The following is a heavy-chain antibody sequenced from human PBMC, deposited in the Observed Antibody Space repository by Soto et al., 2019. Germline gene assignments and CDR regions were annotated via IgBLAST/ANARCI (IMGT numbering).Heavy chain of an antibody. Sequence: GASVRVSCKASGYTFTSYGISWVRQAPGQGFEWMGWISAYNGNTNYAQKLQGRVTMTTDTSTSTAYMELRSLRSDDTAVYYCARAGNYGFEYYYYGMDVWGQGTTVTVSS. D-gene: IGHD1-7*01. J-gene: IGHJ6*02. V-gene: IGHV1-18*04. CDR1: GYTFTSYG. CDR3: ARAGNYGFEYYYYGMDV. CDR2: ISAYNGNT.